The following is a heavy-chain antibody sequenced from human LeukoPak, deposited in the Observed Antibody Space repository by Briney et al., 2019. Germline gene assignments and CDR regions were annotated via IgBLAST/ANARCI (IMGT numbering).Heavy chain of an antibody. Sequence: GGSLRLSCAASGFTFSSYAMSWVRQAPGKGLEWVSAISGGGGSTYYADSVKGRFTISRDNSKNTLYLQMNSLRAEDTAVYYCAKVGYSSSSGWRRTATFDYWGQGTLVTVSS. CDR3: AKVGYSSSSGWRRTATFDY. V-gene: IGHV3-23*01. D-gene: IGHD6-13*01. CDR1: GFTFSSYA. CDR2: ISGGGGST. J-gene: IGHJ4*02.